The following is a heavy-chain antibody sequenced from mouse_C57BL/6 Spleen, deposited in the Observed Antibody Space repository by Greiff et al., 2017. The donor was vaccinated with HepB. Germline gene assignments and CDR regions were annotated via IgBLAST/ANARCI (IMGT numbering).Heavy chain of an antibody. CDR3: ARIYYDDEGAMDY. Sequence: VMLVESGPGLVQPSQSLSITCTVSGFSLTSYGVHWVRQSPGKGLEWLGVIWSGGSTDYNAAFISRLSISKDNAKSQVFFKMNSLQADDTAIYYCARIYYDDEGAMDYWGQGTSVTVAS. CDR1: GFSLTSYG. J-gene: IGHJ4*01. D-gene: IGHD2-4*01. V-gene: IGHV2-2*01. CDR2: IWSGGST.